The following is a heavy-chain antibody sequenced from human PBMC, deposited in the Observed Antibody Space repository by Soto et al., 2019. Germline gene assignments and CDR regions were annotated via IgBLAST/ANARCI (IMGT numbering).Heavy chain of an antibody. V-gene: IGHV4-31*03. CDR3: ASERGLGTLGDFYGLDV. CDR2: IYYSGST. J-gene: IGHJ6*02. D-gene: IGHD3-10*01. CDR1: GGSISSGGYY. Sequence: SETLSLTCTVSGGSISSGGYYWSWIRQHPGKGLEWIGCIYYSGSTYYNPSLKSRVTISVDTAKNQFSLKLSSVTAADTAVYYCASERGLGTLGDFYGLDVLGQGTSVT.